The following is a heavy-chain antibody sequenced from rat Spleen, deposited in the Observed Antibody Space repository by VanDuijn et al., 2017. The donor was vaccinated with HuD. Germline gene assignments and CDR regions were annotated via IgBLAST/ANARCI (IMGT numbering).Heavy chain of an antibody. CDR1: GFTFSDYY. D-gene: IGHD1-10*01. Sequence: EVQLVESGGGLVQPGRSLKLSCEASGFTFSDYYMAWVRQAPKKGLEWVASISYEGSSTYYGDSVKGRFTISRDNAKSTLYLQMNSLRSEDTATYYCARRSYNNYYFDYWGQGVMVTVSS. CDR3: ARRSYNNYYFDY. J-gene: IGHJ2*01. CDR2: ISYEGSST. V-gene: IGHV5-22*01.